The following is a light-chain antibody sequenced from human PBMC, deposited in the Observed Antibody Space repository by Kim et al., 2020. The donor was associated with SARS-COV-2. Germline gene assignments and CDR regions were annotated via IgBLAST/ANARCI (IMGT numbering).Light chain of an antibody. CDR1: SLRIYY. CDR3: NSRDSNDNVV. CDR2: GKN. V-gene: IGLV3-19*01. Sequence: VVLRQAVMTTCQGGSLRIYYATWYQQKPGQAPILVIYGKNSRPSVIPDRFSASSAGNTASLTITGTQAGDEADYYCNSRDSNDNVVFGGGTQLTVL. J-gene: IGLJ2*01.